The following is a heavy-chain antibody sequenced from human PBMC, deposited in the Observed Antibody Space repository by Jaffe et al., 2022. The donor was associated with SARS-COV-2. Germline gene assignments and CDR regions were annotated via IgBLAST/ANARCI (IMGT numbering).Heavy chain of an antibody. D-gene: IGHD3-16*01. Sequence: QVQLVQSGAEVKKPGASVKVSCKASGYTFTSYYIHWVRQAPGEGLEWMGIISPSGGGTNYAQKLQGRVSMTRDTSTSTVYMELSSLRSEDTAVYYCARGGATSWGFYFDYWGQGTLVTVSS. CDR3: ARGGATSWGFYFDY. V-gene: IGHV1-46*04. CDR1: GYTFTSYY. CDR2: ISPSGGGT. J-gene: IGHJ4*02.